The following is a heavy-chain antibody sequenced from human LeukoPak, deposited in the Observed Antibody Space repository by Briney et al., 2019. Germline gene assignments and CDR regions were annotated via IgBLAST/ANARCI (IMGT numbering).Heavy chain of an antibody. Sequence: GGSLRLSCVTSGFTFNIHAMSWVRQAPGKGLEWVSTIGGVAVSTDYADSVKGRFSFSRDDSKNTVYLQMNSLRVEDTAVYYCVKVWVVGATCDYRGQGTLVTVSS. CDR2: IGGVAVST. J-gene: IGHJ4*02. CDR3: VKVWVVGATCDY. D-gene: IGHD1-26*01. CDR1: GFTFNIHA. V-gene: IGHV3-23*01.